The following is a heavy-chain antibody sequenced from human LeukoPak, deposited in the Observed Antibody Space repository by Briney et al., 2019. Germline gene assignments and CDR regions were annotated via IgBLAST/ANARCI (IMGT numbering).Heavy chain of an antibody. J-gene: IGHJ4*02. V-gene: IGHV3-30*04. Sequence: GGSLRLSCAASEFTFSNYAMHWVRQAPGKGLEWVAVISYDGSNKKYADSVKGRFTISRDNSKNTLYLQMNSLRAEDTAVYYCARTLIEYSVSSCYFDYWGQGTLVTVSS. CDR1: EFTFSNYA. D-gene: IGHD6-6*01. CDR2: ISYDGSNK. CDR3: ARTLIEYSVSSCYFDY.